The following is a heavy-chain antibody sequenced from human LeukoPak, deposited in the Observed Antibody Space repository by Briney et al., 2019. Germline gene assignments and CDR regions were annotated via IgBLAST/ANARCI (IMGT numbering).Heavy chain of an antibody. J-gene: IGHJ4*02. CDR1: GFIFNNYA. Sequence: QAGGSLRLSCAGSGFIFNNYAMHWVRQPPGKGLEWASGISWNSGSIDYADSVKGRFTISRDNAKNSLYLQMNSLRGEDTAVYYCARGHIAVAGFYGAGPSDYWGQGTLVTVSS. CDR3: ARGHIAVAGFYGAGPSDY. V-gene: IGHV3-9*01. D-gene: IGHD6-19*01. CDR2: ISWNSGSI.